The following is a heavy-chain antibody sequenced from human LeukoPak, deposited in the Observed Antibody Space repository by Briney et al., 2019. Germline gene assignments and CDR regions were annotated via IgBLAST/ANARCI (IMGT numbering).Heavy chain of an antibody. CDR1: GGSLTPYY. D-gene: IGHD3-22*01. CDR2: IYYTGTT. Sequence: SETLSLTCTVSGGSLTPYYWSWIRQSPGRGLEWIGCIYYTGTTNYNPSLRSRVTISIDTSKNQFSLKLSAVTAADTAMYYCVKGYFDTRHSSNPFDPWGQGTLVTVSS. V-gene: IGHV4-59*03. CDR3: VKGYFDTRHSSNPFDP. J-gene: IGHJ5*02.